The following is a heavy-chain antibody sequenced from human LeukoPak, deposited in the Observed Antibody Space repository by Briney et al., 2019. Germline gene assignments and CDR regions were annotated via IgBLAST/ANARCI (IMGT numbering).Heavy chain of an antibody. Sequence: GGSLRLSCAASGFTFSSYAMSWVRQAPGKGLEWVSAISGSGGSTYYADSVKGRFTISRDNSKNTLYLQMNSLRAEDTAVYYCAKGFGYYYGSGSYSNFDYWGQGTLVTVSS. CDR3: AKGFGYYYGSGSYSNFDY. V-gene: IGHV3-23*01. D-gene: IGHD3-10*01. CDR1: GFTFSSYA. CDR2: ISGSGGST. J-gene: IGHJ4*02.